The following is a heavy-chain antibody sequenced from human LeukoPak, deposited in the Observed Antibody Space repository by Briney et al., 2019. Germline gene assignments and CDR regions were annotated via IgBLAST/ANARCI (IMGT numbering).Heavy chain of an antibody. D-gene: IGHD6-19*01. Sequence: PGGSLRLSCAASGFTFGSYSMNWVRQAPGKGLEWVSSISSSSSYIYYADSVKGRFTISRDNAKNSLYLQMNSLRAEDAAVYYCARDPPIAVAGVYFDYWGQGTLVTVSS. V-gene: IGHV3-21*01. CDR3: ARDPPIAVAGVYFDY. CDR2: ISSSSSYI. CDR1: GFTFGSYS. J-gene: IGHJ4*02.